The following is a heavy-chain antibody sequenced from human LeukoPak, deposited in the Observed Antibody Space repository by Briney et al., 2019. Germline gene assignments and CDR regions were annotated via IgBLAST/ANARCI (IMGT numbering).Heavy chain of an antibody. Sequence: SETLSLTCTVSGGSISSYYWSWIRQPAGKGLEWIGRIYTSGSTNYNPSLKSRVTMSVDTSKNQFSLKLSSVTAADTAVYYCARLSHRANYYYYGMDVWGQGTTATVSS. CDR3: ARLSHRANYYYYGMDV. CDR1: GGSISSYY. CDR2: IYTSGST. V-gene: IGHV4-4*07. J-gene: IGHJ6*02.